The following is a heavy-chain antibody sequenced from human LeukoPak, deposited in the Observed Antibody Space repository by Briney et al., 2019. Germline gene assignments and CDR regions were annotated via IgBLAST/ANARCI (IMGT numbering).Heavy chain of an antibody. J-gene: IGHJ4*02. CDR1: GFTFSSYA. CDR3: ARDPSSGYQLLPFDY. V-gene: IGHV3-30*04. CDR2: ISYDGSNK. D-gene: IGHD2-2*01. Sequence: GGSLRLSCAASGFTFSSYAMHWVRQAPGKGLEWVAVISYDGSNKYYADSVKGRFTISRNNSKNTLYLQMNSLRAEDTAVYYCARDPSSGYQLLPFDYWGQGTLVTVSS.